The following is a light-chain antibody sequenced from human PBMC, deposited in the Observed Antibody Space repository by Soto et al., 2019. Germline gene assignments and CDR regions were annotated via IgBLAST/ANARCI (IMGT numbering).Light chain of an antibody. CDR3: AAWDDSLNGYV. V-gene: IGLV1-44*01. CDR1: SSNIAPNT. J-gene: IGLJ1*01. Sequence: QSVLTQPPSASGTPGQRVTISCSGSSSNIAPNTVNWYQHLPGAAPQLLIFANDRRPSGVPDRFSGSRSGTSASLAISGLQSEDEADYYCAAWDDSLNGYVFRTGTKVTVL. CDR2: AND.